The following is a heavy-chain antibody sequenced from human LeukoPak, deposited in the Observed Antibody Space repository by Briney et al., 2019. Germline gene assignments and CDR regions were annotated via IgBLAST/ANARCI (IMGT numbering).Heavy chain of an antibody. CDR3: ARGLWFGKRGFWFDP. V-gene: IGHV3-30*02. D-gene: IGHD3-10*01. Sequence: GGSLRLSCAASGFTFSSYGMHWVRQAPGKGLEWVAFIRYDGSNKYYSDSVKGRFTISRDNSKNTLYLQMNSLRAEDTAVYYCARGLWFGKRGFWFDPWGQGTLVTVSS. CDR2: IRYDGSNK. J-gene: IGHJ5*02. CDR1: GFTFSSYG.